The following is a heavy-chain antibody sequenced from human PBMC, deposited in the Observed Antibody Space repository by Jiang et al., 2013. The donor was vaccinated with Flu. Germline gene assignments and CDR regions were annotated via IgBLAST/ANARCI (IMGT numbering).Heavy chain of an antibody. D-gene: IGHD1-1*01. CDR3: ARRGDAGLRTTTRYFDY. CDR2: INHSGST. V-gene: IGHV4-34*01. Sequence: LLKPSETLSLTCAVYGGSFSGYYWSWIRQPPGKGLEWIGEINHSGSTNYNPSLKSRVTISVDTSKNQFSLKLSSVTAADTAVYYCARRGDAGLRTTTRYFDYWGQGTLVTVSS. CDR1: GGSFSGYY. J-gene: IGHJ4*02.